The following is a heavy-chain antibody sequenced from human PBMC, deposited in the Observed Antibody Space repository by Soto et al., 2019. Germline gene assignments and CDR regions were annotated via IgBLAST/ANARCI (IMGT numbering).Heavy chain of an antibody. CDR3: ARDAITIFGVAPYYYYGMDA. CDR1: GFTFSSYA. J-gene: IGHJ6*02. D-gene: IGHD3-3*01. CDR2: ISYDGSNK. V-gene: IGHV3-30-3*01. Sequence: GGSLRLSCAASGFTFSSYAMHWVRQAPGKGLEWVAVISYDGSNKYYADSVKGRFTISRDNSKNTLYLQMNSLRAEDTAVYYCARDAITIFGVAPYYYYGMDAWGQGTTVTVSS.